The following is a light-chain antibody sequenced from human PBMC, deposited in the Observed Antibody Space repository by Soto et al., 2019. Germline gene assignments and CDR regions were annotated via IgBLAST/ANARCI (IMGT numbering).Light chain of an antibody. Sequence: FHPILSPSTLSAYVGDRVTITCRASQSISNRFAWYQQKPGKDNKVVIYDASSLESGVPSRFSGSGSGTDFTLTISCRQSEDFATYYCQQDYSYPRTFGQGTKVDI. CDR2: DAS. CDR3: QQDYSYPRT. J-gene: IGKJ1*01. CDR1: QSISNR. V-gene: IGKV1-5*01.